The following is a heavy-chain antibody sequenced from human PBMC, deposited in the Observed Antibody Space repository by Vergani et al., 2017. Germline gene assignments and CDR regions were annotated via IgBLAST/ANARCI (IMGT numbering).Heavy chain of an antibody. D-gene: IGHD4-17*01. J-gene: IGHJ4*02. CDR1: GGSISSSSYY. V-gene: IGHV4-39*07. CDR3: ARGLTVTYVILVYYFDY. Sequence: QLQLQESGPGLVKPSETLSLTCPVSGGSISSSSYYWGWIRQPPGKGLEWIGSIYYSGSPYYNPSLKSRVTISVDTSKNQFSLKLSSVTAADTAVYYCARGLTVTYVILVYYFDYWGQGTLVTVSS. CDR2: IYYSGSP.